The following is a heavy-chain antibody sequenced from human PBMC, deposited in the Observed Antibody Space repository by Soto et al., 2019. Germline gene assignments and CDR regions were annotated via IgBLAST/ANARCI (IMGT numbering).Heavy chain of an antibody. V-gene: IGHV4-39*01. CDR2: IYYSGST. Sequence: SETRSVTCTVTGVAIRSSIPDWDWIRQTPGKGLECIGSIYYSGSTYYNLSLKSRVTISVDTSKNQFSLTLSSVTAADTAVYFCVRLPGYCSGDSCRSHYCGQGTLVTVS. J-gene: IGHJ4*02. CDR1: GVAIRSSIPD. CDR3: VRLPGYCSGDSCRSHY. D-gene: IGHD2-15*01.